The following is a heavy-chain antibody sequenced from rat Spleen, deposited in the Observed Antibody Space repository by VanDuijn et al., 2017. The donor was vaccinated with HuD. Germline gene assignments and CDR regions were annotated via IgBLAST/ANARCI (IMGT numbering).Heavy chain of an antibody. Sequence: EVQLVESGGGLVQPGRSLKLSCAASGFTFSNYDMAWVRQAPTKGLEWVASISPSGGSTYYRDSVKGRFTVSRDNAKSTLYLQVDSLRSEDTATYYCARLLRRVLDYWGQGVMVTVSS. CDR1: GFTFSNYD. CDR2: ISPSGGST. CDR3: ARLLRRVLDY. V-gene: IGHV5-25*01. J-gene: IGHJ2*01. D-gene: IGHD1-11*01.